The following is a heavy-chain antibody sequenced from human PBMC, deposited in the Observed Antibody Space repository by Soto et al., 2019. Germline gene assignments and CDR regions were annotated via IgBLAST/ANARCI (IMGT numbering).Heavy chain of an antibody. V-gene: IGHV3-23*01. J-gene: IGHJ5*02. D-gene: IGHD6-19*01. Sequence: GGSLRLSCAASGFTFSSYAMSWVRQAPGKGLEWVSAISGSGGSTYYADSVKGRFTISRDNSKNTLYLQMNSLRAEDTAVYYCAKTQWSPVLPNWFDPWGQGTLVTVSS. CDR2: ISGSGGST. CDR1: GFTFSSYA. CDR3: AKTQWSPVLPNWFDP.